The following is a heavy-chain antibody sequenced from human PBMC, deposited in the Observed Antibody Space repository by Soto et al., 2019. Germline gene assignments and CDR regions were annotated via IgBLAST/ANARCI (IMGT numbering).Heavy chain of an antibody. Sequence: QITLKESGPTLVKPTQTLTLTCTFSGFSLSSSGVGVGWIRQPPGKALEWFALIYWDDDKRYSPPLKTRLSITKDTSKNQVVLTMTNMDPVDTATYYCAHFVPGLFFDYWGQGTLVTVSS. CDR1: GFSLSSSGVG. J-gene: IGHJ4*02. CDR3: AHFVPGLFFDY. CDR2: IYWDDDK. D-gene: IGHD3-22*01. V-gene: IGHV2-5*02.